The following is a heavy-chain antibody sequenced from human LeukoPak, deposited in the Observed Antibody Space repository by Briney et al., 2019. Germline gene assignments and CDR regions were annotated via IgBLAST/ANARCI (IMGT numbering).Heavy chain of an antibody. Sequence: GGSLRLSCGASGFTFSSYAMSWVRQAPGKGLEWVSAISGSGGSTYYADSVKGRFTISRDNSKNTLYLQMNSLRAEDTAVYYCAKGVAAAGPHLYYFDYWGQGTLVTVSS. CDR2: ISGSGGST. CDR1: GFTFSSYA. V-gene: IGHV3-23*01. D-gene: IGHD6-13*01. J-gene: IGHJ4*02. CDR3: AKGVAAAGPHLYYFDY.